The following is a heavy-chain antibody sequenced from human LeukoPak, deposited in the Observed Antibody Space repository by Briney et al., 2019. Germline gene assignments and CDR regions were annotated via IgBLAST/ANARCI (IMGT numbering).Heavy chain of an antibody. V-gene: IGHV2-5*02. D-gene: IGHD3-10*01. Sequence: SGPTLVNPTQTLTLTCTFSGFSLSTSGVGVGWIRQPPGKALEWLALIYWDDDKRYIPSLNSRRTITKATSKNQVVLTMTNMDPVDTATYYCAHRNLYGSGSWYFDYWGQGTLVTVSS. CDR1: GFSLSTSGVG. J-gene: IGHJ4*02. CDR2: IYWDDDK. CDR3: AHRNLYGSGSWYFDY.